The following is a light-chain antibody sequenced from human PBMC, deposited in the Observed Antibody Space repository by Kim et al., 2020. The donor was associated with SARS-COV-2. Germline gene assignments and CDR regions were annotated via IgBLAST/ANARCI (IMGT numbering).Light chain of an antibody. CDR3: NALDSSGDLLV. Sequence: LGQTVRITCQGDRLRKYYASWYQQKPRPAPVLVIYSKTNLTSAIPDRVSGTSSEDTISLTITGAQGEDQADYNCNALDSSGDLLVLGGGTRLIVL. CDR1: RLRKYY. CDR2: SKT. V-gene: IGLV3-19*01. J-gene: IGLJ2*01.